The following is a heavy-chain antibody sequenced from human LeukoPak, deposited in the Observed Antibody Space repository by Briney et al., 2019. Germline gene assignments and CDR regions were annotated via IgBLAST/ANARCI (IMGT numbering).Heavy chain of an antibody. D-gene: IGHD3-22*01. Sequence: SETLSLTCSVSGVSITSYYWGWIRQPPGKGLECIGSIYHSGSTYYNPSLRGRVTISVDTSKNQFSLKLSSVTAADTAVYYCARDYYDSSDYYYNHYYFDYWGQGTLVTVSS. CDR2: IYHSGST. V-gene: IGHV4-38-2*02. J-gene: IGHJ4*02. CDR1: GVSITSYY. CDR3: ARDYYDSSDYYYNHYYFDY.